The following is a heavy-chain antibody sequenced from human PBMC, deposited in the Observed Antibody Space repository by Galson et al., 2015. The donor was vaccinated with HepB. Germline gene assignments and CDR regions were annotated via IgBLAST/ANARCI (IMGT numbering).Heavy chain of an antibody. Sequence: SLRLSCAASGFTFSSYWMGWVRQAPGKGLEWVANIKQDGSEKYYVDSVKGRFTISRDNAKNSLYLQMNSLRAEDTAVYYCARDSSSWYYYYGMDVWGQGTTVTVSS. V-gene: IGHV3-7*03. CDR1: GFTFSSYW. J-gene: IGHJ6*02. CDR3: ARDSSSWYYYYGMDV. D-gene: IGHD6-13*01. CDR2: IKQDGSEK.